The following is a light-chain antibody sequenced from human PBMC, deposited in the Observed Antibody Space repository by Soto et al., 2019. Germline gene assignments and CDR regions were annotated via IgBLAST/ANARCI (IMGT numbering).Light chain of an antibody. CDR1: SSDVGGYNY. CDR3: NSYTTSNTRQIV. V-gene: IGLV2-14*01. CDR2: DVS. J-gene: IGLJ1*01. Sequence: QSLLTQPASVSGSPGQSITISCTGTSSDVGGYNYVSWYQQHPGKAPKFMIYDVSNRPSGVSTRFSGSKSGNTASLTISGLQAEDEADYYCNSYTTSNTRQIVFGTGTKV.